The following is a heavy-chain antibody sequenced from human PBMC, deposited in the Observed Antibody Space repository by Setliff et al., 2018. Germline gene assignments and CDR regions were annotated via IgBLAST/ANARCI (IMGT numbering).Heavy chain of an antibody. D-gene: IGHD3-16*02. V-gene: IGHV4-59*05. Sequence: PSETLSLTCTVSGGSISSHYWSWIRQPPGKGLEWIGSIYHSGSTYYNPSLKSRVTISVDTSKNQFSLKLSSVTAADTAVYYCARGRPYDYVWGSYRRNAFDIWGQGTMVTVSS. CDR1: GGSISSHY. J-gene: IGHJ3*02. CDR2: IYHSGST. CDR3: ARGRPYDYVWGSYRRNAFDI.